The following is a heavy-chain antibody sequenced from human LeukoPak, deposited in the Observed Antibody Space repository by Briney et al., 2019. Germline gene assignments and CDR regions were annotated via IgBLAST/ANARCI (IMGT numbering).Heavy chain of an antibody. Sequence: GGSLRLSCAASGFTFSTYAKNWVRQAPAKGLEWVSTNADSVKDRFTISRDNSKNTLYLQMNSLRAEDTAVYFCARGFLGGTDQYFDSWGQGTLVTVSS. J-gene: IGHJ4*02. D-gene: IGHD6-19*01. CDR3: ARGFLGGTDQYFDS. V-gene: IGHV3-23*01. CDR1: GFTFSTYA.